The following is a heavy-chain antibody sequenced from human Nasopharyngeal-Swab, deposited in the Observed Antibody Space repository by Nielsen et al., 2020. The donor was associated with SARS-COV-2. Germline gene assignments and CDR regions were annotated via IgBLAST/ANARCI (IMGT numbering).Heavy chain of an antibody. CDR3: ARIQQQLPGIG. CDR1: GDSVSNNRAA. D-gene: IGHD6-13*01. Sequence: SQTLSLTCAISGDSVSNNRAAWSWIRQSPSRGLEWLGRTYYRSQWNYDSADSVRGRVTVNPDTSRNQVSLHLNSVTPEDTAVYYCARIQQQLPGIGWGQGTMVIVSS. V-gene: IGHV6-1*01. J-gene: IGHJ3*01. CDR2: TYYRSQWNY.